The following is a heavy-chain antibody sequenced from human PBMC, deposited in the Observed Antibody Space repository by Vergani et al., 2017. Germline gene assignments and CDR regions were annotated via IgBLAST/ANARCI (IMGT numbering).Heavy chain of an antibody. CDR3: ARSGTYYYDSSGYEDDAFDI. D-gene: IGHD3-22*01. CDR1: GFTFSSYS. V-gene: IGHV3-48*01. CDR2: ISSSSSTI. J-gene: IGHJ3*02. Sequence: EVQLVESGGGLVQPGGSLRLSCAASGFTFSSYSMNWVRQAPGKGLEWVSYISSSSSTIYYADSVKGRFTISRVNAKNSLYLQMNSLRAEDTAVYYCARSGTYYYDSSGYEDDAFDIWGQGTMVTVSS.